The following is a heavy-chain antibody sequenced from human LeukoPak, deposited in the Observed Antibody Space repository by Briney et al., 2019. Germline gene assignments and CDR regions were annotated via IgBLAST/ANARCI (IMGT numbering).Heavy chain of an antibody. CDR1: GFTFGTYW. CDR3: AELGITMIGGV. V-gene: IGHV3-74*01. J-gene: IGHJ6*04. CDR2: NSDGGTT. Sequence: PGGSLRLSCGASGFTFGTYWMHWVRQAPGKGLVWVSGNSDGGTTTYADSVKGRFTISRDNAKNSLYLQMNSLRAEDTAVYYCAELGITMIGGVWGKGTTVTISS. D-gene: IGHD3-10*02.